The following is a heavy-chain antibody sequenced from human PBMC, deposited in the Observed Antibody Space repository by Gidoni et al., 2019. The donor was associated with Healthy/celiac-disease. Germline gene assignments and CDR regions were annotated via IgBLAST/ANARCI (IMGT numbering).Heavy chain of an antibody. J-gene: IGHJ3*02. D-gene: IGHD2-2*01. CDR1: GYTFTYRY. CDR3: ATELGYCSSTSCRDAFDI. CDR2: ITPFNGNT. Sequence: QMQLVQSGAEVKKTGSSVKVSCKASGYTFTYRYLHWVRQAPGQALEWMGWITPFNGNTNYAQKFQDRVTITRDRSMSTAYMELSSLRSEDTAMYYCATELGYCSSTSCRDAFDIWGQGTMVTVSS. V-gene: IGHV1-45*02.